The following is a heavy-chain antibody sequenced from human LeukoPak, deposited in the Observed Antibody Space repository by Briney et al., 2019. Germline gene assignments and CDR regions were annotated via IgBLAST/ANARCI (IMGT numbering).Heavy chain of an antibody. J-gene: IGHJ6*03. CDR3: ARGPHFDWLLTYYYYMDV. CDR1: GYTFTSYG. Sequence: ASVKVSCKASGYTFTSYGISWVRQAPGQGLEWMGWISAYNGNTNYAQKLQGRGTMTTDTSTSTAYMELRSLRSDDTAVYYCARGPHFDWLLTYYYYMDVWGKGTAVSVSS. V-gene: IGHV1-18*01. CDR2: ISAYNGNT. D-gene: IGHD3-9*01.